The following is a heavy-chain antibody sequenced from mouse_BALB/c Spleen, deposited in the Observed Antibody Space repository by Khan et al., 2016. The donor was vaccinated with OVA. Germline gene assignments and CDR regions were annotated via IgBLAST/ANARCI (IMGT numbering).Heavy chain of an antibody. J-gene: IGHJ3*01. CDR2: IDPENGET. CDR1: GFNIKDYY. Sequence: EVQLQESGAELVRPGALVKLSCKSSGFNIKDYYMHWVKQRPEQGLEWFGWIDPENGETVYDPKFQGKASITADTSSNTAYLHLSSLTSEDTAVYYCARSGYFAWFAYWGQGTLVTVSA. V-gene: IGHV14-1*02. CDR3: ARSGYFAWFAY.